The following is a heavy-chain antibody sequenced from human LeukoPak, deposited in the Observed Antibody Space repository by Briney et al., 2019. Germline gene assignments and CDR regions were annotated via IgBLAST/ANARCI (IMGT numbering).Heavy chain of an antibody. J-gene: IGHJ4*02. V-gene: IGHV1-46*01. D-gene: IGHD3-3*01. CDR2: INPSGGST. CDR1: GYTFTSYY. CDR3: ALGYYDFWSGKGESFDY. Sequence: ASVKISCKASGYTFTSYYMHWVRQAPGQGLERMGIINPSGGSTSYAQKFQGRVTMTRDTSTSTVYTERSTRRSQDTALYCCALGYYDFWSGKGESFDYWGRGTLVTVSS.